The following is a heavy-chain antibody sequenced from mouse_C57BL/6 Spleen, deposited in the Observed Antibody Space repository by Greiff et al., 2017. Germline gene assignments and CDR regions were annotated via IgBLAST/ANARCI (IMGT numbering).Heavy chain of an antibody. CDR3: ARRSGNYDY. CDR1: GYTFTSYW. V-gene: IGHV1-61*01. D-gene: IGHD1-3*01. CDR2: IYPSDSET. J-gene: IGHJ2*01. Sequence: QVQLKQPGAELVRPGSSVKLSCKASGYTFTSYWMDWVKQRPGQGLEWIGNIYPSDSETHYNQKFKDKATLTVDKSSSTAYMQLSSLTSEDSAVYYCARRSGNYDYWGQGTTLTVSS.